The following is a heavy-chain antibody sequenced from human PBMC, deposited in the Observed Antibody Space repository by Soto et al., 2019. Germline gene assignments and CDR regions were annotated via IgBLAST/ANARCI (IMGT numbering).Heavy chain of an antibody. D-gene: IGHD6-19*01. CDR3: ARAQYSSGWYYYYYGMDV. J-gene: IGHJ6*02. V-gene: IGHV6-1*01. Sequence: QTLSLTCAISGDSVSSNSAAWNWIRQSPSRGLEWLGRTYYRSKWYNDYAVSVKSRITINPDTSKNQFSLQLNSVTPEDTAVYYCARAQYSSGWYYYYYGMDVWGQGTTVTVSS. CDR2: TYYRSKWYN. CDR1: GDSVSSNSAA.